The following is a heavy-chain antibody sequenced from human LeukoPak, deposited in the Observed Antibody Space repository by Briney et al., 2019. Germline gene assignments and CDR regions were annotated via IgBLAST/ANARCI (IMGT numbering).Heavy chain of an antibody. CDR2: FYYSGST. J-gene: IGHJ4*02. CDR1: GGSISSTNYY. CDR3: ATKRVTTANYFDY. V-gene: IGHV4-39*01. Sequence: PSETLSLTCTVSGGSISSTNYYWGWIRQPPGRGLEWIGSFYYSGSTYYNPSLKSRVTISVDTSKNQFSLRLSSVTAADTAVYYCATKRVTTANYFDYWGQGTLVTVS. D-gene: IGHD4-17*01.